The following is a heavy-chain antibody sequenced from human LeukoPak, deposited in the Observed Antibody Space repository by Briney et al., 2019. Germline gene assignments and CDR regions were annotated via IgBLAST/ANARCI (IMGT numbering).Heavy chain of an antibody. D-gene: IGHD5-18*01. CDR1: GGSFSGYY. Sequence: SETLSLTCAVYGGSFSGYYWSWIRQPPGKGLGWIGEINHSGSTHYNPSLKSRVTISVDTSKNQFSLKLSSVTAADTAVYYCARGVDTAMVPFDYWGQGTLVTASS. V-gene: IGHV4-34*01. CDR3: ARGVDTAMVPFDY. J-gene: IGHJ4*02. CDR2: INHSGST.